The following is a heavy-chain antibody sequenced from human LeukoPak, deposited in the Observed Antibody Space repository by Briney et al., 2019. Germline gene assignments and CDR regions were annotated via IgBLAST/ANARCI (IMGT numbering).Heavy chain of an antibody. J-gene: IGHJ5*02. CDR3: AKDGYCSGGSCYPTYKWFDP. Sequence: GGSLRLSCAASGFTFSSYWMSWVRQAPGKGLEWVSAISGSGDNTYYADSVKGRFTVSRDNSKNTLYLQMNSLRAEDTAVYYCAKDGYCSGGSCYPTYKWFDPWGQGTLVTVSS. D-gene: IGHD2-15*01. CDR1: GFTFSSYW. V-gene: IGHV3-23*01. CDR2: ISGSGDNT.